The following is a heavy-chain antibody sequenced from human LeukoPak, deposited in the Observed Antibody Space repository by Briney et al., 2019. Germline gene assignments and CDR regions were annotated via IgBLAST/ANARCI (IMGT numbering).Heavy chain of an antibody. J-gene: IGHJ1*01. Sequence: GGSLRLSCAASGFTFSNYGMHWVHQAPGKGLVWVALIWYDGSNKYYADSVTGRFTISRDNSKNTLYLQMNSLRAEYTAVYRCAKDPHARADCYDHWGQGNLVTVSS. CDR3: AKDPHARADCYDH. V-gene: IGHV3-33*06. CDR2: IWYDGSNK. CDR1: GFTFSNYG. D-gene: IGHD2-21*02.